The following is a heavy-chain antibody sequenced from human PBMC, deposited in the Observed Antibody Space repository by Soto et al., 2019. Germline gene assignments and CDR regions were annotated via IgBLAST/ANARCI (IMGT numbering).Heavy chain of an antibody. CDR3: AREGYNWNYKGDY. D-gene: IGHD1-7*01. V-gene: IGHV3-21*01. CDR1: GFTFSSYS. CDR2: ISSSSSYI. Sequence: EVQLVESGGGLVKPGGSLRLSCAASGFTFSSYSMNWVRQAPGKGLERVSSISSSSSYIYYADSVKGRFTISRDNAKNSLYLQMNSLTAEDTAVYYCAREGYNWNYKGDYWGQGTLVTVSS. J-gene: IGHJ4*02.